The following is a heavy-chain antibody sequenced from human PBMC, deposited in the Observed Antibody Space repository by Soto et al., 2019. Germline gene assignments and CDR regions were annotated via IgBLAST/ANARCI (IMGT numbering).Heavy chain of an antibody. CDR2: IYYSGST. CDR3: AIFSLGGSGSYLTYFDY. J-gene: IGHJ4*02. CDR1: GGSISSYY. Sequence: PSETLSLTCTVSGGSISSYYWSWIRQPPGKGLEWIGYIYYSGSTNYNPSLKSRVTISVDTSKNQFSLKLSSVTAADTAVYYCAIFSLGGSGSYLTYFDYLGQGTLGSDSS. V-gene: IGHV4-59*01. D-gene: IGHD3-10*01.